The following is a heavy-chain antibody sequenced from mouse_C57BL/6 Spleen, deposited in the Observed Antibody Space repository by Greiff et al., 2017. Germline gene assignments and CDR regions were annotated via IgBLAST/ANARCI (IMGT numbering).Heavy chain of an antibody. CDR2: FHPYNDDT. J-gene: IGHJ2*01. CDR3: ARGYDYDGCDY. V-gene: IGHV1-47*01. Sequence: QVQLRESGAELVKPGASVKMSCKASGYTFTTYPIEWMKQNHGKSLEWIGNFHPYNDDTKYNEKFKGKAILTVEKSSSTVYLELSRLTSDYSAVYYCARGYDYDGCDYGGQGTTLTVSS. CDR1: GYTFTTYP. D-gene: IGHD2-4*01.